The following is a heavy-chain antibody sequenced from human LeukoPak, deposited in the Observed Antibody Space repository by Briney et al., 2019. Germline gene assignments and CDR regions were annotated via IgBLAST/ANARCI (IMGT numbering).Heavy chain of an antibody. CDR2: IWYDGSNK. D-gene: IGHD1-26*01. CDR3: AREREDPNWFDP. Sequence: PGRSLRLSCAASEFTFSSYGMHWVRQAPGKGLEWVAVIWYDGSNKYYADSAKGRFTISRDNSKNTLYLQMNSLRAEDTAVYYCAREREDPNWFDPWGQGTLVTVSS. V-gene: IGHV3-33*01. J-gene: IGHJ5*02. CDR1: EFTFSSYG.